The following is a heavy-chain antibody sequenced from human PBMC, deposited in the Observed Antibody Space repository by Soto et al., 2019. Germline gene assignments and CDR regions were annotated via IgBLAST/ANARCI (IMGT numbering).Heavy chain of an antibody. Sequence: QVHLVQSGAEVKKPGASVKVSCKASGYTFTSYGITWVRQAPGQGLEWMGWISAHNGNTDDAQKLQGRVIVTRDTSTSTAYMELRSLRSADTAVYYCARGRYGDYWGQGALVTVSS. V-gene: IGHV1-18*01. D-gene: IGHD1-1*01. CDR1: GYTFTSYG. CDR2: ISAHNGNT. J-gene: IGHJ4*02. CDR3: ARGRYGDY.